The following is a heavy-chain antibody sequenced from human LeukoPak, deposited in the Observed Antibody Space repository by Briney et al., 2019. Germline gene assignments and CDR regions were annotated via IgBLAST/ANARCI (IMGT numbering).Heavy chain of an antibody. J-gene: IGHJ6*02. CDR1: GFTFSSYS. D-gene: IGHD3-3*01. Sequence: GGSLRLSCAASGFTFSSYSMNWVRQAPGKGLEWVSSISSSSSYIYYADSVKGRFTISRDNAKNSLYLQMNSLRAEDTAVYYCAKAVDRHSPFFGVGYGMDVWGQGTTVTVSS. CDR2: ISSSSSYI. V-gene: IGHV3-21*01. CDR3: AKAVDRHSPFFGVGYGMDV.